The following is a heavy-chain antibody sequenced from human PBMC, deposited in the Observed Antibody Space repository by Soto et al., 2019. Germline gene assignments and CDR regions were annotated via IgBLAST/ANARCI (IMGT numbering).Heavy chain of an antibody. V-gene: IGHV4-61*01. CDR1: GGSVSSGSYY. CDR3: ARDRGVYSSSSPRYYYYGMDV. Sequence: PSETLSLTCTVSGGSVSSGSYYWSWIRQPPGKGLEWIGYIYYSGSTNYNPSLKSRVTISVDTSKNQFSLKLSSVTAADTAVYYCARDRGVYSSSSPRYYYYGMDVWGQGTTVTVSS. J-gene: IGHJ6*02. D-gene: IGHD6-6*01. CDR2: IYYSGST.